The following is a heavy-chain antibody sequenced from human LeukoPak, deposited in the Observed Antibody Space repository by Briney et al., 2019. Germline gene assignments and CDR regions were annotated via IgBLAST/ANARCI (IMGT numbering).Heavy chain of an antibody. V-gene: IGHV1-18*04. CDR2: ISAYNGNT. CDR3: ASGYPPFVFDY. Sequence: ASVEVSCKASGYTFTSYGISWVRQAPGQGLEWMRWISAYNGNTNYAQKLQGRVTMTTATSTSTAYMELRSLRSDDTAVYYCASGYPPFVFDYWGQGTLVTVSS. J-gene: IGHJ4*02. D-gene: IGHD6-13*01. CDR1: GYTFTSYG.